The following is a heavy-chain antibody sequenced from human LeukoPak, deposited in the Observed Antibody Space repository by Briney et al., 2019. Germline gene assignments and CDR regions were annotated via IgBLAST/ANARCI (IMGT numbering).Heavy chain of an antibody. CDR3: ARVTIFGVGWFDP. Sequence: SETLSLTCAVYGGSFSGYYWSWIRQPPGKGLEWIGYIYHGGSTYYNPSLKSRVTISVDRSKNQFSLKLSSVTAADTAVYYCARVTIFGVGWFDPWGQGTLVTVSS. V-gene: IGHV4-30-2*01. CDR2: IYHGGST. J-gene: IGHJ5*02. CDR1: GGSFSGYY. D-gene: IGHD3-3*01.